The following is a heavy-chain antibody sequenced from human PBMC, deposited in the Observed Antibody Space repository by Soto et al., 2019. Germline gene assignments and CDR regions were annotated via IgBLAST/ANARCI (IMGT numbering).Heavy chain of an antibody. CDR1: GGTFSSYA. J-gene: IGHJ6*02. V-gene: IGHV1-69*13. CDR2: IIPIFGTA. D-gene: IGHD2-2*02. CDR3: ARAEIVVVPAAIREGYYYYGMDV. Sequence: GASVKVSCKASGGTFSSYAISWVRQAPGQGLEWMGGIIPIFGTANYAQKFQGRVTITADESTSTAYMELSSLRSEDTAVYYCARAEIVVVPAAIREGYYYYGMDVWGQGTTVTVPS.